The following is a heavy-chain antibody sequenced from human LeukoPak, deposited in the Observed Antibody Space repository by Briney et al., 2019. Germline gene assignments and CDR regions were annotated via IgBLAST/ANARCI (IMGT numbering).Heavy chain of an antibody. CDR3: ARLPRDYYYDSSGYWVHDAFDI. D-gene: IGHD3-22*01. Sequence: SETLSLTCTVSGGSISSYNWSWIRQPPGKGLEWIGYIYYSGSTNYNPSLKSRVTISVDTSKNQFSLKLSSVTAADTAVYYCARLPRDYYYDSSGYWVHDAFDIWGQGTMVTVSS. CDR2: IYYSGST. CDR1: GGSISSYN. V-gene: IGHV4-59*08. J-gene: IGHJ3*02.